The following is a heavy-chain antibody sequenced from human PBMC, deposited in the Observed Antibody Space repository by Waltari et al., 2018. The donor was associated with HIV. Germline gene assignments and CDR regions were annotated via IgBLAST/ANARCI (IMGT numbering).Heavy chain of an antibody. CDR1: GGSFSGYY. CDR2: INHSGST. V-gene: IGHV4-34*01. Sequence: QVQLQQWGAGLLKPSETLSLTCAVYGGSFSGYYWSWIRQPPGKGLEWIGEINHSGSTNYNPSLKSRVTISVDTSKNQFSLKLSSVTAADTAVYYCAIFHDYSNRNYYYYGMDVWGQGTTVTVSS. D-gene: IGHD4-4*01. J-gene: IGHJ6*02. CDR3: AIFHDYSNRNYYYYGMDV.